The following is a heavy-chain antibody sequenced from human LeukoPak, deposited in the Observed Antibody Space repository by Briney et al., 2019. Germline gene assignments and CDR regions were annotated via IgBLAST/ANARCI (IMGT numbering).Heavy chain of an antibody. Sequence: NPSETLSLTCTVSGGSISSYYWSWIRQPPGKGLEWIGYIYYSGSTNYNPSLKSRVTISVDRSKNQFSLKLSSVTAADTAVYYCARDLSGSYNWFDPWGQGTLVTVSS. CDR2: IYYSGST. CDR3: ARDLSGSYNWFDP. CDR1: GGSISSYY. V-gene: IGHV4-59*12. D-gene: IGHD1-26*01. J-gene: IGHJ5*02.